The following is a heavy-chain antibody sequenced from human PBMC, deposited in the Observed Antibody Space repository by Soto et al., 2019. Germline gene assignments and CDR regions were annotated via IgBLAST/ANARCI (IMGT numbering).Heavy chain of an antibody. Sequence: EVQLVESGGGLVQPGGSLRLSCAASGFTFSSYWMHWVRRAPGKGLVWVSRINPDGSTTTYADSVKGRFTISRDNAKNTLYLQMNSLRAEDTAVYYCARRLTTTPLDSWGQGTLVTVSS. J-gene: IGHJ4*02. CDR1: GFTFSSYW. D-gene: IGHD1-1*01. CDR2: INPDGSTT. V-gene: IGHV3-74*01. CDR3: ARRLTTTPLDS.